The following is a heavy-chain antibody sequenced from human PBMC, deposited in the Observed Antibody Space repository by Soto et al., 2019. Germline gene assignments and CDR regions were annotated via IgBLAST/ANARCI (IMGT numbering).Heavy chain of an antibody. V-gene: IGHV3-21*01. CDR3: ARGAITIFGVVTTRDWFVH. CDR2: ISSSSSYI. CDR1: GFTFSSYS. D-gene: IGHD3-3*01. Sequence: EVQLVESGGGLVKPGGSLRLSCAASGFTFSSYSMNWVRQAPGKGLEWFSSISSSSSYIYYADSVKGRFTISRDNAKNLLYLPMTSLGAQDTAVYYCARGAITIFGVVTTRDWFVHWGQGTLVTVSS. J-gene: IGHJ5*02.